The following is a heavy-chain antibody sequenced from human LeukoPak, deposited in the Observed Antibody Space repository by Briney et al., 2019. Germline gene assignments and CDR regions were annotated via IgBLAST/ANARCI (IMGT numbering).Heavy chain of an antibody. CDR2: IDGSSRII. CDR1: GFTFSAYS. Sequence: GGSLRLSCAASGFTFSAYSMNWVRQAPGKGLEWISFIDGSSRIIFYANSVKGRFTISRDNSKNTLYLQMNSLRAEDTAVYYCAKSIAARPGNYYYYMDVCGKGTTVTVSS. J-gene: IGHJ6*03. V-gene: IGHV3-48*01. D-gene: IGHD6-6*01. CDR3: AKSIAARPGNYYYYMDV.